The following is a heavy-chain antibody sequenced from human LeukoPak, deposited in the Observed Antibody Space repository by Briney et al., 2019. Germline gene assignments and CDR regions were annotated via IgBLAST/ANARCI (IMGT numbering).Heavy chain of an antibody. CDR2: IIPIFGTA. Sequence: SVKVSCKASGGTFSSYAISWVRQAPGQGLEWMGGIIPIFGTANYAQKFQGRVTITADESTSTAYMELSSLRSEDTAVYYCARDGFQLLQGDYYYGMDVWGKGTTVTVSS. V-gene: IGHV1-69*13. CDR1: GGTFSSYA. D-gene: IGHD2-2*01. CDR3: ARDGFQLLQGDYYYGMDV. J-gene: IGHJ6*04.